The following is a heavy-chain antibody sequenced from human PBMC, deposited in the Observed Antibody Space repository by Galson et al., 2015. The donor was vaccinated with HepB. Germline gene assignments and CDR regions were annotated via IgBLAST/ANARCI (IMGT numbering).Heavy chain of an antibody. D-gene: IGHD3-16*02. CDR2: ISGSGGST. J-gene: IGHJ4*02. CDR3: AKELRLGELSFLGFDY. CDR1: GFTFSNYA. V-gene: IGHV3-23*01. Sequence: SLRLSCAASGFTFSNYAMNWVRQAPGKGLEWVSAISGSGGSTYYADSVKGRFTISRDNSKNTLYLQMNSLRAEDTAVYYCAKELRLGELSFLGFDYWGQGTLVTVSS.